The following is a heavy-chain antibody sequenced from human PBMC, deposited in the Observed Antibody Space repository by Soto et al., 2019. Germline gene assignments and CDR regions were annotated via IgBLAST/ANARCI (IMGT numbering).Heavy chain of an antibody. CDR3: ATRIGNIGWYWLDT. Sequence: SVKVSCKASGFTFSSSAVQWVRQARGQRLEWIGWIVLGNGNTNYAQKLQERVTITRDMSTSTAYMELRSLTSEDTAVYYCATRIGNIGWYWLDTWGQGTLVTVSS. D-gene: IGHD6-19*01. J-gene: IGHJ5*02. CDR2: IVLGNGNT. V-gene: IGHV1-58*01. CDR1: GFTFSSSA.